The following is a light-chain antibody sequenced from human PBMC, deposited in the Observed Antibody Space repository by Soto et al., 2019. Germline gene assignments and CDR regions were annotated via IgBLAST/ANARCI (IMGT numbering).Light chain of an antibody. CDR1: QSVSSY. Sequence: EIMLTQSPATLSLSPGERVTLSCRASQSVSSYLAWYQQKPGQAPRLLIYDASNRATGIPARFSGSGSGTDFTLTISSLEPEDFAVYYCQQRSNWRITFGQGTRLEI. CDR3: QQRSNWRIT. J-gene: IGKJ5*01. V-gene: IGKV3-11*01. CDR2: DAS.